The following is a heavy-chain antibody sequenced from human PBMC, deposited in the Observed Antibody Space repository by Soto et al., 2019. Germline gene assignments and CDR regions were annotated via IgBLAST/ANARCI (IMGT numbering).Heavy chain of an antibody. CDR1: GFSFSISP. Sequence: GGSLRLSCAASGFSFSISPMHWVRQAPGKGPEWVALISYDGTNKFYADSVKGRFTISRDNSKSTLYLQVDSLRPEDAAVYYCARDPKTSGGQHWAFNYFDSWGQGTLVTVPS. CDR3: ARDPKTSGGQHWAFNYFDS. D-gene: IGHD7-27*01. V-gene: IGHV3-30-3*01. CDR2: ISYDGTNK. J-gene: IGHJ4*02.